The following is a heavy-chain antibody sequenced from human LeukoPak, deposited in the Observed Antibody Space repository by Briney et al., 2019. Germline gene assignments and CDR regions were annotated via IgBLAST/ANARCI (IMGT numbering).Heavy chain of an antibody. CDR1: GGSISSSSYY. V-gene: IGHV4-61*01. D-gene: IGHD6-13*01. CDR3: ARAVRQQLVTFDY. J-gene: IGHJ4*02. CDR2: IYYSGST. Sequence: SETLSLTCIVSGGSISSSSYYWSWIRQPPGKGLEWIGYIYYSGSTNYNPSLKSRVTISVDTSKNQFSLKLSSVTAADTAVYYCARAVRQQLVTFDYWGQGTLVTVSS.